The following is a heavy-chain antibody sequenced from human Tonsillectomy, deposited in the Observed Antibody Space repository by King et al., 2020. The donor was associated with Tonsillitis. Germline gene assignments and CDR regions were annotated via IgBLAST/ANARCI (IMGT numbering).Heavy chain of an antibody. D-gene: IGHD5-18*01. CDR1: GFIFDDYA. Sequence: VQLVESGGGLVQPGRSLRLSCAAPGFIFDDYAMHWVRQAPGKGLEWVSGISWNSGSIAYVDSVKGRFTISRDNAKNSLYLQMNSLRAEDTALYYCAKDIGPNIFGYLGGYGMDVWGQGTTVTVSS. V-gene: IGHV3-9*01. CDR3: AKDIGPNIFGYLGGYGMDV. J-gene: IGHJ6*02. CDR2: ISWNSGSI.